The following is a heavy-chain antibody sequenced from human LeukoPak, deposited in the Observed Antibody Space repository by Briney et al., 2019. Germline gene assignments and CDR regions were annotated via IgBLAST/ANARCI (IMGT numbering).Heavy chain of an antibody. Sequence: GASVKVSCEASGGTFSSYIITWVRQAPGQGLEWMGRIIPIFGTPNYAQKFQGRVTITADESTSTAYMELSRLRSEDTAVYYCARFPPGRFGELLWTWFDPWGQGTLVTVSS. J-gene: IGHJ5*02. V-gene: IGHV1-69*13. D-gene: IGHD3-10*01. CDR3: ARFPPGRFGELLWTWFDP. CDR1: GGTFSSYI. CDR2: IIPIFGTP.